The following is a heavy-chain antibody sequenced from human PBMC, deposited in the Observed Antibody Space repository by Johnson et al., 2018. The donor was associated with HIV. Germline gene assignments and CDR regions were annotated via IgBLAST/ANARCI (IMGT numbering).Heavy chain of an antibody. CDR3: AREGGYCTDGVCYFAFDI. CDR2: INWNGGST. V-gene: IGHV3-20*04. D-gene: IGHD2-8*01. J-gene: IGHJ3*02. Sequence: MLLVESGGGVVRPGGSLRLSCAASGFTFDDYGMSWVRQPPGKGLEWVSGINWNGGSTGHADSVKGRFTISRDNAKNSLFLQMNSLRAEDTALYYCAREGGYCTDGVCYFAFDIWGQGTMVTVSS. CDR1: GFTFDDYG.